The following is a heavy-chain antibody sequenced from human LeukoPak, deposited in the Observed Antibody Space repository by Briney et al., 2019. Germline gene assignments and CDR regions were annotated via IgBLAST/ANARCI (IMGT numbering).Heavy chain of an antibody. J-gene: IGHJ4*02. CDR3: AKAAEPHYYDSSGYVNY. V-gene: IGHV3-23*01. D-gene: IGHD3-22*01. CDR1: GFTFNSYA. Sequence: PGGSLRLXCAASGFTFNSYAMSWVRQAPGKGLEWVSGISGSGGSTYYADSVKGRFTISRDNSKNTLYLQMNSLRAEDTAVYYCAKAAEPHYYDSSGYVNYWGQGTLVTVSS. CDR2: ISGSGGST.